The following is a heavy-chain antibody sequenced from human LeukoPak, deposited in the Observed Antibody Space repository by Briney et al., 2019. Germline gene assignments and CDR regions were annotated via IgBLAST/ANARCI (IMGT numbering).Heavy chain of an antibody. D-gene: IGHD3-10*01. CDR3: AREMVRGVNEAD. J-gene: IGHJ4*02. Sequence: PGGSLRLSCAASGFTFSSYSMNWVRQAPGKGLEWVSSISSSSYIYYADSVKGRFTISRDNAKNSLYLQMNSLRAEDTAVYYCAREMVRGVNEADWGQGTLVTVSS. V-gene: IGHV3-21*01. CDR1: GFTFSSYS. CDR2: ISSSSYI.